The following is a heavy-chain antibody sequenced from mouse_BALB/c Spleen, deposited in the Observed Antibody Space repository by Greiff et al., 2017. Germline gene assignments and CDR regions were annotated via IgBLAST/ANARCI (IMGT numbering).Heavy chain of an antibody. J-gene: IGHJ2*01. CDR2: ISSGGSYT. Sequence: EVQVVESGGDLVKPGGSLKLSCAASGFTFSSYGMSWVRQTPDKRLEWVATISSGGSYTYYPDSVKGRFTISRDNAKNTLYLQMSSLKSEDTAMYYCARDPQNFDYWGQGTTLTVSS. V-gene: IGHV5-6*01. CDR1: GFTFSSYG. CDR3: ARDPQNFDY.